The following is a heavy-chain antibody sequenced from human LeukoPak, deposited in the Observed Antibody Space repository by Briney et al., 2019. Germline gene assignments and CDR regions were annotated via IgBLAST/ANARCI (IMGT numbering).Heavy chain of an antibody. V-gene: IGHV1-69*04. CDR3: ARRQTGTTGSWFDP. Sequence: SVKVSFKASGGTFSSYAISWVRQAPGQGLEWMGRIIPILGIANYAQKFQGRVTITADKSTSTAYMELSSLRPEDTAVYYCARRQTGTTGSWFDPWGQGTLVTVSS. CDR1: GGTFSSYA. CDR2: IIPILGIA. J-gene: IGHJ5*02. D-gene: IGHD1-7*01.